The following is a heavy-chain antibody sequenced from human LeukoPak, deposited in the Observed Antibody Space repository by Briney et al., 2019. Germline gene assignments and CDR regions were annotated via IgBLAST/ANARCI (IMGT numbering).Heavy chain of an antibody. V-gene: IGHV4-34*01. CDR3: ATRTYGGNSPFDY. D-gene: IGHD4-23*01. CDR1: GGSFSGYY. J-gene: IGHJ4*02. Sequence: SETLSLTCAVYGGSFSGYYWSWIRQPPGKGLEWIGEINHSGSTNYNPSLKSRVTISVDTSKNQFSLKLSSVTAADTAVYYCATRTYGGNSPFDYWGQGTLVAVSS. CDR2: INHSGST.